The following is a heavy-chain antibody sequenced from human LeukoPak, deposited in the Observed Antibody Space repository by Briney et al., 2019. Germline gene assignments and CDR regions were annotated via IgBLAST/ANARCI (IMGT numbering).Heavy chain of an antibody. J-gene: IGHJ4*02. V-gene: IGHV4-34*01. Sequence: SETLSLTCAVYGGSLSYYYWSWIRQPPERGLEWIGEINRSGSTNYNPSVKSRVSISVDTSKNQFSLKLSSVTAADTAVYYCARGGFYCGDDCYVDYWGQGTLVTVSS. CDR1: GGSLSYYY. CDR2: INRSGST. D-gene: IGHD2-21*02. CDR3: ARGGFYCGDDCYVDY.